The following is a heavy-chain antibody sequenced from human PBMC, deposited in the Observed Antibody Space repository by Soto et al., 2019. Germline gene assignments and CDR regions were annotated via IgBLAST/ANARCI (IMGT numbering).Heavy chain of an antibody. Sequence: EVQLVESGGGLVKPGGSLRLSCAASGFTLSSYTMHWVRQAPGKGLEWVSLISSKRYYTSYADSMKGRFTISRDNAKNSLFLQMNSLRAEDTAVYFFARVPAAGPSRPIDYWGQGTLVTVSS. CDR3: ARVPAAGPSRPIDY. J-gene: IGHJ4*02. V-gene: IGHV3-21*01. CDR2: ISSKRYYT. CDR1: GFTLSSYT.